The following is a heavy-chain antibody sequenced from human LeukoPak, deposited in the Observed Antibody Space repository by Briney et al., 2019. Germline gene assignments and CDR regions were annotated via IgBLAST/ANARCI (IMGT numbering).Heavy chain of an antibody. CDR2: IIPIFGTP. D-gene: IGHD5-24*01. CDR3: ASRRRDGYNPEYYFDS. Sequence: SVKVSCKASRDTFSSYSINWVRQAPGQGLEWMGGIIPIFGTPNYAQKFQGRVTITTDENTAHMELSSLRSEDTAVYYCASRRRDGYNPEYYFDSWGQGTLVTVSS. J-gene: IGHJ4*02. CDR1: RDTFSSYS. V-gene: IGHV1-69*05.